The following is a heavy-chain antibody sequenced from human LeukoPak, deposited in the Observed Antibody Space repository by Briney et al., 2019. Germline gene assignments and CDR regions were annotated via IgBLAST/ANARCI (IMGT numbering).Heavy chain of an antibody. V-gene: IGHV1-2*02. CDR1: GYTFTGSY. CDR3: ASGYSYGYQFDY. Sequence: ASVQLSCKASGYTFTGSYMRWVRQAPGQGLEWMGWINPNSGGTNYAQKFQGRVTMTRDTSISTAYMELSRLRSDDTAVYYCASGYSYGYQFDYWGQGTLVTVSS. CDR2: INPNSGGT. J-gene: IGHJ4*02. D-gene: IGHD5-18*01.